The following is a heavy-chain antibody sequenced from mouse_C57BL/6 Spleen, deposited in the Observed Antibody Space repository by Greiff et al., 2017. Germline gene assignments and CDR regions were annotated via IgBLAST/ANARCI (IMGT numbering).Heavy chain of an antibody. V-gene: IGHV5-9-1*02. D-gene: IGHD2-5*01. Sequence: EVKLMESGEGLVKPGGSLKLSCAASGFTFSSYAMSWVRQTPEKRLEWVAYISSGGDYIYYADTVKGRFTISRDNARNTLYRQMSSLKSEDTAMYYWTGGGYSNSFAYWGQGTLVTVSA. CDR2: ISSGGDYI. J-gene: IGHJ3*01. CDR1: GFTFSSYA. CDR3: TGGGYSNSFAY.